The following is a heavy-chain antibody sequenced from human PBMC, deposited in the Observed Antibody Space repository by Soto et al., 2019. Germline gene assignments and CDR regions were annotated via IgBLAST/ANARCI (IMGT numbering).Heavy chain of an antibody. CDR1: GGSISSGGYY. D-gene: IGHD1-26*01. Sequence: QVQLQESGPGLVKPSQTLSLTCTVSGGSISSGGYYWSWIRQHPGKGLEWIGYIYYSGSTYYNPSLKSRVTMSVDTCKSQVSLTLSAVPAADTAVYYCAGIYSGRPGGTLRYWGQGTLVTVSS. V-gene: IGHV4-31*03. CDR2: IYYSGST. J-gene: IGHJ4*02. CDR3: AGIYSGRPGGTLRY.